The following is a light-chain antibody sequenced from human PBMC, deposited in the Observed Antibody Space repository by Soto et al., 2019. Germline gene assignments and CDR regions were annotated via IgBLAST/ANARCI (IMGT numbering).Light chain of an antibody. CDR1: SSDVGSYNR. V-gene: IGLV2-18*02. CDR2: DVN. J-gene: IGLJ1*01. CDR3: SSYTISSTYV. Sequence: QSALTQPPSVSGSPGQSVAISCTGTSSDVGSYNRVSWYQQPPGTAPKLMIYDVNNRPSGVPDRFSGSKSGNTASLTISGLQAEDEAYYYCSSYTISSTYVFGTGTKVTVL.